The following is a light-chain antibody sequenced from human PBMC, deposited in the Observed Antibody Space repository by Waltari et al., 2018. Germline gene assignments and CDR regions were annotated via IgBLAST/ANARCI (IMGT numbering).Light chain of an antibody. J-gene: IGKJ5*01. CDR3: QQSYSTPLFT. Sequence: DIQMTQSPSSLSASVGDTVTIPCRASQSVSVFLNWYHQKPGRAPELLIHSASSLHSGVPSRFSGSGSGTDFILTISGLQPEDFGTYYCQQSYSTPLFTFGQGTRLDIK. V-gene: IGKV1-39*01. CDR1: QSVSVF. CDR2: SAS.